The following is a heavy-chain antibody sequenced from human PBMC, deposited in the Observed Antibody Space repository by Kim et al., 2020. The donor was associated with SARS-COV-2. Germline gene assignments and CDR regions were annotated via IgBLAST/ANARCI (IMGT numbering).Heavy chain of an antibody. Sequence: GGSLRLSCAASGFTFSSYGMHWVRQAPGKGLEWVAVIWYDGSNKYYADSVKGRFTISRDNSKNTLYLQMNSLRAEDTAVYYCARAVAGSQFDYWGQGTLVTVSS. J-gene: IGHJ4*02. V-gene: IGHV3-33*01. CDR3: ARAVAGSQFDY. CDR2: IWYDGSNK. CDR1: GFTFSSYG. D-gene: IGHD6-19*01.